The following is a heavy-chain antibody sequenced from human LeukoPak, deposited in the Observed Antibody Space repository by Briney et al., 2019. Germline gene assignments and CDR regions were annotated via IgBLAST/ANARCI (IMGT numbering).Heavy chain of an antibody. D-gene: IGHD4-23*01. CDR3: ARLRGNLDY. J-gene: IGHJ4*02. CDR1: GYSISSGYY. V-gene: IGHV4-38-2*01. CDR2: IYHSGST. Sequence: SETLSLTCAVSGYSISSGYYWGWIRQPPGKGLEWIGSIYHSGSTYYNPSLKSRVTISVDTSKNQFSLKLSSVTAADTAVYYCARLRGNLDYWGQGTSVTVSS.